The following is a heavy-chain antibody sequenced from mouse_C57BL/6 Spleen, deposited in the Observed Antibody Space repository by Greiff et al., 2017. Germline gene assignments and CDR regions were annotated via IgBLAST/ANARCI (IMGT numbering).Heavy chain of an antibody. J-gene: IGHJ4*01. CDR2: IWGGGST. CDR3: AKRGGGSSYAMDY. CDR1: GFSLTSYG. D-gene: IGHD1-1*01. V-gene: IGHV2-9*01. Sequence: QVQLKESGPGLVAPSQSLSLSCTVSGFSLTSYGVDWVRQPPRKGLEWLGVIWGGGSTNYNSDLMSRLSISKDNSKSQVFLKRNRLQTDDTAMYYCAKRGGGSSYAMDYWGQGTSVTVSS.